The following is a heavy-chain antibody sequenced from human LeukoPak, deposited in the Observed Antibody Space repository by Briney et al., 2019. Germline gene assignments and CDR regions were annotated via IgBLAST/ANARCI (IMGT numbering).Heavy chain of an antibody. CDR3: ARDLDGDYGWHFDL. D-gene: IGHD4-17*01. CDR1: GSTFSSFS. V-gene: IGHV3-21*01. CDR2: ISSSSNYI. Sequence: PGGSLRLSCAASGSTFSSFSMNWVRQAPGKGLEWVSSISSSSNYIYYADSVRGRFTISRDNAKNSLSLQMNSLRVEDTAVYYCARDLDGDYGWHFDLWGRGTLVTVSS. J-gene: IGHJ2*01.